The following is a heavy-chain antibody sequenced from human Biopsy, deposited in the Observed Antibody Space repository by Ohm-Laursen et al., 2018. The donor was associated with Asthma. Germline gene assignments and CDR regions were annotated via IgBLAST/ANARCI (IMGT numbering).Heavy chain of an antibody. D-gene: IGHD3-10*01. J-gene: IGHJ6*02. CDR3: ARAVDYSHYYGIDV. CDR2: ISVYNGNT. CDR1: GYAFNSAG. Sequence: ASVKVSCKTSGYAFNSAGITWVRQAPGQGLEWMGWISVYNGNTKVAQKLQDRVTMITDTSTSTAYMELGSLRSDDTAVYFCARAVDYSHYYGIDVWGQGTTVTVS. V-gene: IGHV1-18*01.